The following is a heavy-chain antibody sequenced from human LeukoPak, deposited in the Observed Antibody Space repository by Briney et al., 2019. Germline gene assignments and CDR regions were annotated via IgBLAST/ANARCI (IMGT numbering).Heavy chain of an antibody. D-gene: IGHD1/OR15-1a*01. Sequence: GGSLRLSYAASGFTFSSYAMSWVRQAPGKGLEWVSSISSSDNTYYADSVKGRFTISRDNSKNTLYLQMNSLRAEDTAVYYCAQNWNNDYWGQGTLVTVSS. CDR1: GFTFSSYA. J-gene: IGHJ4*02. CDR2: ISSSDNT. CDR3: AQNWNNDY. V-gene: IGHV3-23*01.